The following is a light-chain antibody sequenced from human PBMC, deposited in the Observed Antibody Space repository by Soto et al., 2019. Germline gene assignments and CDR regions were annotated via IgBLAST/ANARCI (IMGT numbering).Light chain of an antibody. V-gene: IGKV1-6*01. J-gene: IGKJ1*01. CDR3: LQDYNYPRT. Sequence: AIQMTQSPSSLSASVGDRVTITCRASQGIRNELGWYQQKPGKAPKLLIYAASSLQSGVPSRFSGSGSGTDFTLTISSLQPEDYATYYYLQDYNYPRTFGPGTKVDIK. CDR1: QGIRNE. CDR2: AAS.